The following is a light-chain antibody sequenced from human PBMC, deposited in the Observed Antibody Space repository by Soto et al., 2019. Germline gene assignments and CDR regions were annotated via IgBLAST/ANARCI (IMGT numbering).Light chain of an antibody. Sequence: QSLLTQPRSVSGSPGQSVTISCTGTSNDVGGYHYVSWYQHHPGKAPKLAIFDVNRRPSGVPHRFSGSKSDNTASLTISGLQAEDEADYYCCSYGASYLYGCGNGTKV. J-gene: IGLJ1*01. CDR3: CSYGASYLYG. CDR1: SNDVGGYHY. V-gene: IGLV2-11*01. CDR2: DVN.